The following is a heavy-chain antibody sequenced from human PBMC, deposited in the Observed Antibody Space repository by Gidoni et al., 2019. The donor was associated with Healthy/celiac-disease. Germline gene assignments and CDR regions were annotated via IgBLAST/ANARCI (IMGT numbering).Heavy chain of an antibody. V-gene: IGHV3-30*18. CDR2: ISYDGSNK. D-gene: IGHD2-21*02. Sequence: QVQLVESGGGVVQPGRSLRLSCAASGFPFSNYVMHWVRQAPGKGLGWVVLISYDGSNKFYADSVKGRFTISRDNSKNTLYLQMNSLRAEDTAVYYCAKTTYCGGDCYSETDAFDIWGQGTMVTVSS. J-gene: IGHJ3*02. CDR3: AKTTYCGGDCYSETDAFDI. CDR1: GFPFSNYV.